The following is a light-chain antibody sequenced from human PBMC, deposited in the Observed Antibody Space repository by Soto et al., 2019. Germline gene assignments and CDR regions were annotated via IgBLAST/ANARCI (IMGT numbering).Light chain of an antibody. V-gene: IGKV1-9*01. CDR1: QGISDY. CDR2: GAS. J-gene: IGKJ4*01. CDR3: QQFNAYPLT. Sequence: DIQLTQSPSFLSASVGDRVTISCRASQGISDYLAWYQQKPGKAPKLLIYGASTLQSGVPSRFSGSASGTEFNLAISSLQPEDFATYFCQQFNAYPLTFGGGTKLEIK.